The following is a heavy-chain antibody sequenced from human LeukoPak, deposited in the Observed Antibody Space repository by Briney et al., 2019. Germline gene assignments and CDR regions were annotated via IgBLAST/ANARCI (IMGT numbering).Heavy chain of an antibody. V-gene: IGHV4-59*01. CDR3: ARGHYDFWSGYVKYYYYYMDV. CDR1: GGSISGFY. D-gene: IGHD3-3*01. J-gene: IGHJ6*03. Sequence: SETLSLTCSVSGGSISGFYWTWLRQSPEKGLEWIGHVHYSGSTGYNPSLKSRFTISVDTSKNQFSLKLSSVTAADTAVYYCARGHYDFWSGYVKYYYYYMDVWGKGTTVTVSS. CDR2: VHYSGST.